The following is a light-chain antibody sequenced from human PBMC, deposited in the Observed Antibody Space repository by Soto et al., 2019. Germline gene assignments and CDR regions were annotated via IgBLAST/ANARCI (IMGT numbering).Light chain of an antibody. CDR2: DAS. CDR1: HSVNTY. Sequence: EIVLTQSPATLSLSPGERATLSCRASHSVNTYLAWYQQKPGQAPRLLIYDASNRATGIPARFSGSGSGTDFTLTISSLEPEDFAVYYCQQRSNWPRTFGQGTKVDIK. CDR3: QQRSNWPRT. J-gene: IGKJ1*01. V-gene: IGKV3-11*01.